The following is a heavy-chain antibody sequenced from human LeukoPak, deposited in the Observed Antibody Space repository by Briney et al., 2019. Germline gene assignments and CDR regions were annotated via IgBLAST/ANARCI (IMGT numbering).Heavy chain of an antibody. V-gene: IGHV1-46*01. D-gene: IGHD3-9*01. J-gene: IGHJ3*02. CDR3: ARELSLRYFDWLSHHDAFDI. Sequence: ASVKVSCKASGYTFTSYYMHWVRQAPGQGLEWTGIINPSGGSTSYAQKFQGRVTMTRDTSTSTVYMELSSLRSEDTAVYYCARELSLRYFDWLSHHDAFDIWGQGTMVTVSS. CDR2: INPSGGST. CDR1: GYTFTSYY.